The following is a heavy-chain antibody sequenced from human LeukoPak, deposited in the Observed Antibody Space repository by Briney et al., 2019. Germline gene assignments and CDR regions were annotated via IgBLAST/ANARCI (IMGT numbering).Heavy chain of an antibody. D-gene: IGHD6-6*01. Sequence: GGSLRLSCAASGFTFSSYSMNWVRQAPGKGLEWVANIKQDGSEKYYVDSVKGRFTISRDNAKNSLYLQMNSLRAEDTAVYYCARDTSIAARHGAEIDYWGQGTLVTVSS. CDR1: GFTFSSYS. CDR3: ARDTSIAARHGAEIDY. J-gene: IGHJ4*02. V-gene: IGHV3-7*01. CDR2: IKQDGSEK.